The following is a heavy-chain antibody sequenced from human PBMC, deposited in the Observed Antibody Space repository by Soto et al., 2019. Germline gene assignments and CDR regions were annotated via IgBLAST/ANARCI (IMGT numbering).Heavy chain of an antibody. V-gene: IGHV3-30*18. Sequence: GGSLRLSCAASGFTFSSYGMHWVRQAPGKGLEWVAVISYDGSNKYYADSVKGRFTISRDNSKNTLYLQMNSLRAEDTAVYYCAKPPHYYDSSGPDYWGQGTLVTVSS. J-gene: IGHJ4*02. CDR2: ISYDGSNK. CDR3: AKPPHYYDSSGPDY. CDR1: GFTFSSYG. D-gene: IGHD3-22*01.